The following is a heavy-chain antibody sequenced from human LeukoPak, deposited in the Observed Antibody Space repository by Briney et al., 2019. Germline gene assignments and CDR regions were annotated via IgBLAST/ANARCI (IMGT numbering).Heavy chain of an antibody. CDR1: GDSISRSTYY. CDR3: ARSSGPGPISY. V-gene: IGHV4-39*02. CDR2: GYYGRSP. J-gene: IGHJ4*02. D-gene: IGHD6-25*01. Sequence: SETLSLTCTVSGDSISRSTYYCAWIRQPRGRGLGWIGRGYYGRSPYFYPPRGSGATISVDTSENHFSRKWTSLTAGDPAGYYGARSSGPGPISYWGQRTLLTVSS.